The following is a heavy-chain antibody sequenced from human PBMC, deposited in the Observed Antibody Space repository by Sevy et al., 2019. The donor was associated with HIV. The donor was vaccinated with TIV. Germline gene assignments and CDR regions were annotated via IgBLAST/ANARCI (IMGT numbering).Heavy chain of an antibody. Sequence: SETLSLTCSVSGYFIRNGYCWGWIRQPPGKGLQWIANIDHSGTTNYNPSLKSRVTISVDTSKNQVSLKLSSVIAADTAVYYCARDSSSWYNYPYYMDVWGKGTTVTVSS. CDR1: GYFIRNGYC. V-gene: IGHV4-38-2*02. CDR3: ARDSSSWYNYPYYMDV. CDR2: IDHSGTT. D-gene: IGHD6-13*01. J-gene: IGHJ6*03.